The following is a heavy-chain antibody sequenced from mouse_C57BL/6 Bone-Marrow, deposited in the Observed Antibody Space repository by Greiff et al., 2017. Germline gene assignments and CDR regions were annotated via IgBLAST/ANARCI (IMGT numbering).Heavy chain of an antibody. CDR2: ISSGGSYT. J-gene: IGHJ3*01. Sequence: EVQRVESGGDLVKPGGSLKLSCAASGFTFSSYGMSWVRQTPDKRLEWVATISSGGSYTYYPDSVKGRFTISRDNAKNTLYLQMSSLKSEDTAMYYCARPTGFAYWGQGTLVTVSA. CDR3: ARPTGFAY. CDR1: GFTFSSYG. V-gene: IGHV5-6*01.